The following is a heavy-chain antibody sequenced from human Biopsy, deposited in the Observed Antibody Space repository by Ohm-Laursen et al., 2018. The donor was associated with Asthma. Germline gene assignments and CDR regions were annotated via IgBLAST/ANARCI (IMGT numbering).Heavy chain of an antibody. D-gene: IGHD3-9*01. CDR3: ARTYYDFLTGQVNDAFGI. Sequence: ASVKVSCKASGYTFINYAIHWVRQAPGQRLEWMGWINAGNGNTKYSQKFQGRVTISRDTSASTAYMDLSSLRSEDTAVYYCARTYYDFLTGQVNDAFGIWGQGTMVTVSS. CDR2: INAGNGNT. J-gene: IGHJ3*02. V-gene: IGHV1-3*01. CDR1: GYTFINYA.